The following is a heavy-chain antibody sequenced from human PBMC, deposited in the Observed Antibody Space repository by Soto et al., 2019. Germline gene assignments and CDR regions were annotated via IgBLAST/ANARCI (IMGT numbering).Heavy chain of an antibody. CDR3: ARDLVPGYTGFSDY. Sequence: EASVKVSCKTSCYTFSNYGINWVRQAPGQGLEWMGWISAYNGNTNFAQKLQGRVSLTTDTSSTTAYMVLRSLTSDDTAVYYCARDLVPGYTGFSDYWGQGTLVTVSS. D-gene: IGHD5-12*01. J-gene: IGHJ4*02. V-gene: IGHV1-18*01. CDR2: ISAYNGNT. CDR1: CYTFSNYG.